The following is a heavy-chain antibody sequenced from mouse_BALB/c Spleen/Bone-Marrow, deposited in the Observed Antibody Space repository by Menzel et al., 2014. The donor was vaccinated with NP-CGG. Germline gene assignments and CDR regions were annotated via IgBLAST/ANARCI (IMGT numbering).Heavy chain of an antibody. CDR3: ARWRYPYAMDY. CDR2: INPYNDGT. V-gene: IGHV1-14*01. D-gene: IGHD5-1-1*01. J-gene: IGHJ4*01. Sequence: VQLQQSGPELVKPGASVKMSCKASGYTFTSYVMHWVKQKPGQGLEWIGYINPYNDGTKYNEKFKGKATLTSDRSSSTAYMELSSLTSEDSAVYYCARWRYPYAMDYWGQGTSVTVSS. CDR1: GYTFTSYV.